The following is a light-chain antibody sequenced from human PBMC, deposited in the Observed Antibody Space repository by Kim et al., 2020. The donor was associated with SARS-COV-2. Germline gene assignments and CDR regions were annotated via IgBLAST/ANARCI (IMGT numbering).Light chain of an antibody. CDR1: SGHSSKI. V-gene: IGLV4-60*03. J-gene: IGLJ3*02. Sequence: PVKLTCTMSSGHSSKIVARDEQQPGKAPGDLMKLEGSGSYKQGSGVPERFSGSSSGADRYLTISSLQSEDEADYYCETWDSNTWVFGGGTQLTVL. CDR2: LEGSGSY. CDR3: ETWDSNTWV.